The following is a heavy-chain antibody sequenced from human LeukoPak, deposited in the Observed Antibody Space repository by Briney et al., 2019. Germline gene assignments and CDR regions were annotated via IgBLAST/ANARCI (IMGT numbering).Heavy chain of an antibody. D-gene: IGHD5-12*01. Sequence: ASVKVSCKASGCTFTDYYMHWVRQAPGQGLEWMGWINPNSGGTNYAQKFQGRVTMTRDTSISTAYMELSRLRSDDTAVDDWAREGGYDSDHWGQGTLVTVSS. CDR3: AREGGYDSDH. V-gene: IGHV1-2*02. J-gene: IGHJ4*02. CDR2: INPNSGGT. CDR1: GCTFTDYY.